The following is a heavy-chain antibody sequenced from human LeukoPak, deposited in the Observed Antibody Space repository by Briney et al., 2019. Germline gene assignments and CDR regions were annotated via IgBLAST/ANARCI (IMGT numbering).Heavy chain of an antibody. CDR2: INPNSGGT. J-gene: IGHJ3*02. D-gene: IGHD5-18*01. Sequence: GASVKVSFKASGYTFTDYYLHWVRQAPGQGLEWMGWINPNSGGTKYAQKFQGRVTMTRDTSSSTAYMELSRLRSDDTAVYYCARSQLHRAFDIWGQGTMVTVSS. CDR1: GYTFTDYY. V-gene: IGHV1-2*02. CDR3: ARSQLHRAFDI.